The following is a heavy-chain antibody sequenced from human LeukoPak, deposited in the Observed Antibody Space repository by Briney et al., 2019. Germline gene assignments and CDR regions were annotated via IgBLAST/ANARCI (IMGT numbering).Heavy chain of an antibody. V-gene: IGHV3-23*01. CDR1: GFAFSSYA. CDR2: ISGSGGST. D-gene: IGHD6-19*01. J-gene: IGHJ4*02. Sequence: GGSLRLSCAASGFAFSSYAMSWVRQAPGKGLKWVSAISGSGGSTYYADSVKGRFTISRDNSKNTLYLQMNSLRAEDTAVYYCDSSGWYAGVYYFDYWGQGTLVTVSS. CDR3: DSSGWYAGVYYFDY.